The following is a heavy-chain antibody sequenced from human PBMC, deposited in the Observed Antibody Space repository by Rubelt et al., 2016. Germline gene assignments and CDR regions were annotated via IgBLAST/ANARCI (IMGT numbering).Heavy chain of an antibody. CDR3: ARDVVYYGSETTPDGMDV. D-gene: IGHD3-10*01. CDR2: GSGGST. V-gene: IGHV3-23*01. J-gene: IGHJ6*02. Sequence: GSGGSTYYADSVKGRFTISRDNSKNTLYLQMNSLRAEDTAVYYCARDVVYYGSETTPDGMDVWGQGTTVTVSS.